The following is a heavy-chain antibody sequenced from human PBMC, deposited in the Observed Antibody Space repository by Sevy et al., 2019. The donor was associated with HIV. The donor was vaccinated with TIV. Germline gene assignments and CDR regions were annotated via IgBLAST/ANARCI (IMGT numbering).Heavy chain of an antibody. D-gene: IGHD1-26*01. CDR2: INHSGST. J-gene: IGHJ4*02. Sequence: TLSLTCAVYGGSFSGYYWSWIRQPPGKGLEWIGEINHSGSTNYNPSLKSRVTISVDTSKNQFSLKLSSVTAADTAVYYCAISGSSGSYYRRGYYFDYWGQGTLVTVSS. CDR1: GGSFSGYY. V-gene: IGHV4-34*01. CDR3: AISGSSGSYYRRGYYFDY.